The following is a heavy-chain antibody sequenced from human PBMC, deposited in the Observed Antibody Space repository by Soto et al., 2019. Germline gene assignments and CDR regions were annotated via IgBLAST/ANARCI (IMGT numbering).Heavy chain of an antibody. D-gene: IGHD3-10*01. CDR1: GFTFSSYA. J-gene: IGHJ1*01. Sequence: EVQLLESGGGLVQPGGSLRLSCAASGFTFSSYAMSWVRQAPGKGLEWVSAISGSGGSTYYADSVKGRFTISRDNSKNTLHRQMTSLSAEETAVYYCAKVLSSRTVGECSEYFQHWGQGTKVTVSS. CDR3: AKVLSSRTVGECSEYFQH. CDR2: ISGSGGST. V-gene: IGHV3-23*01.